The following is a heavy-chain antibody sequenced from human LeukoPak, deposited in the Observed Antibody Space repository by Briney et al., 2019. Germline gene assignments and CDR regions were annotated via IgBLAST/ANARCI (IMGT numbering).Heavy chain of an antibody. CDR3: AKAVATVTYYYYYMDV. CDR1: GFTFSSYA. J-gene: IGHJ6*03. Sequence: PGGSLRLSCAASGFTFSSYAMSWVRQAPGKGLEWVSAISGSGGSTYYADSVKGRFTISRDNSKNTLYLQMNSLRAEDTAVYYCAKAVATVTYYYYYMDVWGKGTTVTVSS. V-gene: IGHV3-23*01. D-gene: IGHD4-11*01. CDR2: ISGSGGST.